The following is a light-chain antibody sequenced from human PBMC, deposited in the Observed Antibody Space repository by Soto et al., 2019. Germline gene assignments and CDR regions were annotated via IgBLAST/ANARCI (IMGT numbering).Light chain of an antibody. CDR2: GAS. CDR1: QTVASNY. CDR3: QQYTNSRWT. J-gene: IGKJ1*01. Sequence: ETVLTQSPGTLSLSPGERVTLSCRACQTVASNYFAWYQQRPGQAPRLLMNGASTRATGVPDRFSGSGSGTDFTLTISRLEPEDFAVYYCQQYTNSRWTFGQGTKVDIK. V-gene: IGKV3-20*01.